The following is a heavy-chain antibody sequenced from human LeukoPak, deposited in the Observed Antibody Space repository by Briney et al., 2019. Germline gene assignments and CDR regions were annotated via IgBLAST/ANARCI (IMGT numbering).Heavy chain of an antibody. J-gene: IGHJ4*02. V-gene: IGHV4-59*08. CDR2: IYYSGST. Sequence: SETLSPTCTVSGGSISSYYWSWIRQPPGKGLEWIGYIYYSGSTIYNPSLKSRVTISVDTSKNQFSLKLSSVTAADTAVYYCARGSQRDFWRGEYYFDYWGQGTLVTVSS. CDR1: GGSISSYY. CDR3: ARGSQRDFWRGEYYFDY. D-gene: IGHD3-3*01.